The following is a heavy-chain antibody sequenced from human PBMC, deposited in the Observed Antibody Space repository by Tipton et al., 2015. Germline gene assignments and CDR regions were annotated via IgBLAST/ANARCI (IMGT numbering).Heavy chain of an antibody. V-gene: IGHV3-7*01. CDR1: EFNFSNFW. CDR2: INQDGTET. CDR3: ARDNTGTTFDY. D-gene: IGHD1-7*01. J-gene: IGHJ4*02. Sequence: SLRLSCAVSEFNFSNFWMSWVRQAPGKGLEWVVQINQDGTETYYGDSVKGRFTISRDNAKNSLFLQSNSLRAEDTAVYFCARDNTGTTFDYWGQGTLVTVSS.